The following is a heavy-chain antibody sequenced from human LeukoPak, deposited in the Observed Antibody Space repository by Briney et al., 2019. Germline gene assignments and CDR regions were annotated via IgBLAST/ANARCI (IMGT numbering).Heavy chain of an antibody. Sequence: SETLSLTCTVSGGSISSGGYYWSWIRQHPGEGLEWIGYSYYSGSTYYNPSLKSRVTISIDTSKNQFSPKLSSVTAADTAVYYCARVSGYYPKYYFDYWGQGTLVTVSS. J-gene: IGHJ4*02. CDR3: ARVSGYYPKYYFDY. D-gene: IGHD1-26*01. CDR1: GGSISSGGYY. CDR2: SYYSGST. V-gene: IGHV4-31*03.